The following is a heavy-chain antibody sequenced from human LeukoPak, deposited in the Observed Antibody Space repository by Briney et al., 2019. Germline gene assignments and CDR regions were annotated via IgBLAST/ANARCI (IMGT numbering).Heavy chain of an antibody. Sequence: PGGSLRLSCVASGYTFTSYAMHWVRQAPGQRLEWMGWINAGNGNTKYSQKFQGRVTITRDTSASTAYMELSSLRSEDTAVYYCAPVCSSTSCYGAIDYWGQGTLVTVSS. CDR3: APVCSSTSCYGAIDY. D-gene: IGHD2-2*01. V-gene: IGHV1-3*01. CDR2: INAGNGNT. J-gene: IGHJ4*02. CDR1: GYTFTSYA.